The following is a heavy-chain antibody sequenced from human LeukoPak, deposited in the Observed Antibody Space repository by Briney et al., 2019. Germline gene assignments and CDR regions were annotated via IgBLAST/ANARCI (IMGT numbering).Heavy chain of an antibody. CDR2: INPSGGRT. Sequence: ASVKVSCKASGYTFTSYYMHWVRQAPGQGLEWMGIINPSGGRTDYAQKFQGRLTMTRDTSTTTVYMELSSLRSDDTAVYYCARAWPRGAFDIWGQGTMVTVSS. V-gene: IGHV1-46*01. CDR3: ARAWPRGAFDI. D-gene: IGHD3-10*01. J-gene: IGHJ3*02. CDR1: GYTFTSYY.